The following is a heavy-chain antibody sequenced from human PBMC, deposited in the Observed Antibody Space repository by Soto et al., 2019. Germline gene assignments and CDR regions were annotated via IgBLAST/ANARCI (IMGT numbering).Heavy chain of an antibody. Sequence: EVQLVESGGGLVKPGGSLRLSCAASGFTFSSYSMNWVRQAPGKGLEWVSSISSSSSYIYYADSVKGRFTISRDNAKNSLYLQVNSLRAEDTAVYYCARVGGQLAPGFDYWGQGTLVTVSS. V-gene: IGHV3-21*01. CDR1: GFTFSSYS. CDR3: ARVGGQLAPGFDY. CDR2: ISSSSSYI. D-gene: IGHD6-6*01. J-gene: IGHJ4*02.